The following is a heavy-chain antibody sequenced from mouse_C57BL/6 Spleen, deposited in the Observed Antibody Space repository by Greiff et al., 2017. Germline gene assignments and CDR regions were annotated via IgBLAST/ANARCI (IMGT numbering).Heavy chain of an antibody. V-gene: IGHV5-15*01. Sequence: EVKLVESGGGLVQPGGSLKLSCAASGFTFSDYGMAWVRQAPRKGPEWVAFISNLAYSIYYADTVKGRFTISRENAKNTLYLEMSSLRSDDTALYYCARQVYYGNRYYYAIDYWGQGTSVTVSS. CDR3: ARQVYYGNRYYYAIDY. J-gene: IGHJ4*01. D-gene: IGHD2-1*01. CDR2: ISNLAYSI. CDR1: GFTFSDYG.